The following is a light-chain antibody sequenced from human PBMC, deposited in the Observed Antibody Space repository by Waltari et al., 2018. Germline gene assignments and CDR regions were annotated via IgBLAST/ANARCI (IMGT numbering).Light chain of an antibody. J-gene: IGLJ3*02. V-gene: IGLV2-14*03. CDR1: SRDAGAYDY. Sequence: QSALTQPASVSVSPGPSITISCTGTSRDAGAYDYVSWYQQPPGKVPKLMIYDVTYRPSGISNRFSGSKSGITAFLTISGLQAEDEADYYCSSHTSSRTRVFGGGTELTVL. CDR2: DVT. CDR3: SSHTSSRTRV.